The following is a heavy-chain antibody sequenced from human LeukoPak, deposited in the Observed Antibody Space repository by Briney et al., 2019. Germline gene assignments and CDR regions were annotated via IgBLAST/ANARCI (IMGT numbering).Heavy chain of an antibody. J-gene: IGHJ6*03. D-gene: IGHD1-7*01. CDR1: GDSVSSNSAA. V-gene: IGHV6-1*01. CDR2: TYYRSKWYN. CDR3: ARVANWNYGYYYYYMDV. Sequence: SQTLSLTCAISGDSVSSNSAAWNWIRQSPSRGLEWLGRTYYRSKWYNDYAVSVKSRITINPDTSKNQFSLQLNSVTPEDTAVYYCARVANWNYGYYYYYMDVWGKGTTVTVSS.